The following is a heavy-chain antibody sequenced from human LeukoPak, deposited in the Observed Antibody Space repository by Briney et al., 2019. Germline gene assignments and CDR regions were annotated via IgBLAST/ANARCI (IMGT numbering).Heavy chain of an antibody. Sequence: ASVKVSCKASGYTFTSYGISWVRQAPGQGLEWMGWISAYNGNTNYAQKLQGRVTMTTDTSTSTAYMELRSLRSDDTAVYYCARVYYDFWSGAYYYYYMDVWGKGTTVTVSS. J-gene: IGHJ6*03. D-gene: IGHD3-3*01. CDR3: ARVYYDFWSGAYYYYYMDV. CDR2: ISAYNGNT. V-gene: IGHV1-18*01. CDR1: GYTFTSYG.